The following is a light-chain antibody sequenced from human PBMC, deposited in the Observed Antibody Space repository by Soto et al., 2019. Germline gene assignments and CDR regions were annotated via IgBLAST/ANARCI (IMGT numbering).Light chain of an antibody. Sequence: EIVLTQSPATLSLSPGERATLSCRASESVSSYFVWYQQKPAQAPRLLIYDASNSTTGITARFSGSGSGTHFTLTVRRLEPEDFAVYYYQQRSNCPFTFGPGTKVEIK. V-gene: IGKV3-11*01. CDR2: DAS. CDR1: ESVSSY. CDR3: QQRSNCPFT. J-gene: IGKJ3*01.